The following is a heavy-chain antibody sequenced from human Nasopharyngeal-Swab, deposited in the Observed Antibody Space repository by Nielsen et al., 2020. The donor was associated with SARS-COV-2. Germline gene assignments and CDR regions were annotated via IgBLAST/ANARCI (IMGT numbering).Heavy chain of an antibody. CDR1: GFTFNLFT. D-gene: IGHD2/OR15-2a*01. CDR2: ISSTGDYI. Sequence: GGSLRLSCAASGFTFNLFTLNWVRQAPGKGLEWVSAISSTGDYIYYAASVKGRFTISRDNSKNTLSLQMNGLGAEDTAVYYCAKDLRGPYFFWGQGTLVTVSS. CDR3: AKDLRGPYFF. J-gene: IGHJ4*02. V-gene: IGHV3-23*01.